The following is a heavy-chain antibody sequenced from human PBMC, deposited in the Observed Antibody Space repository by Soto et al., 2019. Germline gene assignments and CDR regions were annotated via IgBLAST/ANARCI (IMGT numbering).Heavy chain of an antibody. CDR1: GGSISPYY. J-gene: IGHJ2*01. CDR2: IYYSGTT. CDR3: AKVGEGGLNDL. D-gene: IGHD1-26*01. V-gene: IGHV4-59*01. Sequence: QVQLQESGPGLVKPSETLSLTCTVSGGSISPYYWSWIRQPPGKGLEWIGYIYYSGTTNYNPSLRSRVTLSVDLSRNHFSLELPSMTAADTAVYYSAKVGEGGLNDLWGRGTLVAVSS.